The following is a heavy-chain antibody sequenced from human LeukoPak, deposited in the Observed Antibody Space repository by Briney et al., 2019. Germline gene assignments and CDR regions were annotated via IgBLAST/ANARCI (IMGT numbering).Heavy chain of an antibody. J-gene: IGHJ4*02. Sequence: SETLSLTCAVYGGSFGGYCWSWIRQPPGKGLEWIGEINHSGSTNYNPSLKSRVTISVDTSKNQFSLKLSSVTAADTAVYYCAALAGYCSGGSCYRGRVLKDYWGQGTLVTVSS. D-gene: IGHD2-15*01. CDR2: INHSGST. CDR3: AALAGYCSGGSCYRGRVLKDY. CDR1: GGSFGGYC. V-gene: IGHV4-34*01.